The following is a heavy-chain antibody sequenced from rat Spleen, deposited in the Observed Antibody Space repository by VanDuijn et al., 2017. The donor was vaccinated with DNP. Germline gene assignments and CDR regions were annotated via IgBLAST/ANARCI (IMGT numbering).Heavy chain of an antibody. D-gene: IGHD3-7*01. CDR2: ITYDGTDT. CDR3: ARRGLNYFDY. V-gene: IGHV5-7*01. Sequence: EVQLVESGGGLVQPGRSLKLSCAASGFTFSDFNMAWVRQAPKKGLEWVATITYDGTDTFYRDSVKGRFTISRDNAKNTLYLQMNSLISEDTATYYCARRGLNYFDYWGQGVMVTVSS. J-gene: IGHJ2*01. CDR1: GFTFSDFN.